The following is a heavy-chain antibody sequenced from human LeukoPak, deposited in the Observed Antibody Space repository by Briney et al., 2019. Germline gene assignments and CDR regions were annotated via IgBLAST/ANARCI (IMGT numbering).Heavy chain of an antibody. CDR3: ATGSPPNWFDP. V-gene: IGHV1-2*06. CDR1: GYTFTSYG. J-gene: IGHJ5*02. CDR2: INPNSGGT. Sequence: GASVKVSCKASGYTFTSYGISWVRQAPGQGLEWMGRINPNSGGTNYAQNFQGRVTMTRDTSISTAYMELTRLRSDDTAVYYCATGSPPNWFDPWGQGTLVTVSS.